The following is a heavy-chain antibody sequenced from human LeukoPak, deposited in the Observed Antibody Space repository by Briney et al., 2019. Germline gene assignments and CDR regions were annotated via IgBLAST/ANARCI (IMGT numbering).Heavy chain of an antibody. Sequence: GGSLILSCAASGFTFSSYAMSWVRQAPGKGLEWVSSISGSGASTYYMDSVKGRFTISRDNSKNILYLQVNSLRAEDTAIYYCAKDVIAGQGRNFDSRGQGTLITVSS. V-gene: IGHV3-23*01. CDR1: GFTFSSYA. CDR2: ISGSGAST. D-gene: IGHD6-13*01. J-gene: IGHJ4*02. CDR3: AKDVIAGQGRNFDS.